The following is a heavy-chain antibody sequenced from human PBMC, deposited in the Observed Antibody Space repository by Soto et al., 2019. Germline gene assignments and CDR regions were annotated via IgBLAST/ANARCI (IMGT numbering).Heavy chain of an antibody. CDR3: ARDNYYDSRLNWFDP. CDR1: GDSITTTNW. J-gene: IGHJ5*02. Sequence: PSETLSLTCAVSGDSITTTNWWSWVRQPPGKGLEWIGEIFHTGSTNYYPSLKSRVTISVDKSKNQFSLKLSSVTAADTAVYYCARDNYYDSRLNWFDPWGQGTLVTVSS. V-gene: IGHV4-4*02. D-gene: IGHD3-22*01. CDR2: IFHTGST.